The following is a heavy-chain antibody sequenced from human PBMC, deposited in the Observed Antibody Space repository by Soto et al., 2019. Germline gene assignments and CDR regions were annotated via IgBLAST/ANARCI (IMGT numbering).Heavy chain of an antibody. Sequence: GESLKISCKGSGYSFTSYWISWVRQMPGKGLEWMGRIDPSDSYTNYSPSFQGHVTISADKSISTAYLQWSSLKASDTAMYYCARQCSSTSCYNWCDPWREGTRVTVSS. V-gene: IGHV5-10-1*01. CDR2: IDPSDSYT. CDR3: ARQCSSTSCYNWCDP. D-gene: IGHD2-2*01. CDR1: GYSFTSYW. J-gene: IGHJ5*02.